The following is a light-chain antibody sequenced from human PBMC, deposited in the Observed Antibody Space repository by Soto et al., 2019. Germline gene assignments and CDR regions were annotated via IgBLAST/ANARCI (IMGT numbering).Light chain of an antibody. CDR2: EVS. J-gene: IGLJ1*01. CDR3: CSYAGSSTLV. CDR1: SSDVGSYNL. V-gene: IGLV2-23*02. Sequence: QSVLTQPASVSGSPGQSITISCTGTSSDVGSYNLVSWYQRHPGKAHKLMIYEVSKRPSGVSNRFSGSKSGNTASLTISGLQAEDEADYYCCSYAGSSTLVFGTGTKVTVL.